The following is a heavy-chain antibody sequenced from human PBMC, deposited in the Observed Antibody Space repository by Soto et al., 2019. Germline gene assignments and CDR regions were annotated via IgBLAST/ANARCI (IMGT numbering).Heavy chain of an antibody. D-gene: IGHD1-20*01. Sequence: EVQLLESGGNLVQPGGSLRLSCAASGFTFSIFAMSWVRQAPGKGLEWVSSIGGGDHDRYYTDSVRGRFTISRDNSKNTVFLQMNSLRAEDTAIYYCVKDRMDHNSVWDPFDIWGQGTMVTVSS. CDR3: VKDRMDHNSVWDPFDI. CDR2: IGGGDHDR. V-gene: IGHV3-23*01. J-gene: IGHJ3*02. CDR1: GFTFSIFA.